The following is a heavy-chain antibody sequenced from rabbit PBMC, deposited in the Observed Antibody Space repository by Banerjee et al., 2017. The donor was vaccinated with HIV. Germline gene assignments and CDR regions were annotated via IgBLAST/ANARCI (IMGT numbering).Heavy chain of an antibody. CDR1: GFSFSSSYY. CDR2: IYAGSSGST. Sequence: QSLEESGGDLVKPGASLTLTCTASGFSFSSSYYMCWVRQAPGKGLEWIACIYAGSSGSTYYASWAKGRFTISKTSSTTVTLQMTSLTAADTATYFCARENSYYARFDLWGPGTLVTV. D-gene: IGHD8-1*01. V-gene: IGHV1S40*01. CDR3: ARENSYYARFDL. J-gene: IGHJ6*01.